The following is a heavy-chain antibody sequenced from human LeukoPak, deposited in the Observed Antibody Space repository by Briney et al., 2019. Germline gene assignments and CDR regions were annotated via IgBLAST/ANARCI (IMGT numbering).Heavy chain of an antibody. CDR3: ARTGRFLEWLSHFDY. D-gene: IGHD3-3*01. Sequence: ASVKVSCKASGYTFTSYGIGWVRQAPGQGLAWMGWISAYNGNTNYAQKLQGRVTMTTDTSTSTAYMELRSLRSDDTAVYYCARTGRFLEWLSHFDYWGQGTLVTVSS. V-gene: IGHV1-18*01. J-gene: IGHJ4*02. CDR1: GYTFTSYG. CDR2: ISAYNGNT.